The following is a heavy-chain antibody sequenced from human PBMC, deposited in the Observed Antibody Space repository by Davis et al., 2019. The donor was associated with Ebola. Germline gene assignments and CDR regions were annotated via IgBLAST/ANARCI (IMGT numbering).Heavy chain of an antibody. D-gene: IGHD2-2*01. CDR3: ARDRCSSCYAGAMDV. Sequence: SVKVSCKASGGTFSSYTISWVRQAPGQGLEWMGRIIPILDITNYAQKFQGRVTMTRDTSSSTAHMELRSLRSDDTAVYYCARDRCSSCYAGAMDVWGKGTTVTVSS. J-gene: IGHJ6*04. CDR1: GGTFSSYT. V-gene: IGHV1-69*04. CDR2: IIPILDIT.